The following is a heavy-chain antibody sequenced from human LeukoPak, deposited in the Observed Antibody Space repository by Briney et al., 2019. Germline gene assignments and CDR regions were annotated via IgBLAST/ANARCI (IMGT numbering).Heavy chain of an antibody. J-gene: IGHJ4*02. V-gene: IGHV4-34*01. CDR3: ARGKIDYVWGSYRYTEGSDY. CDR1: GGSFSGYY. D-gene: IGHD3-16*02. CDR2: INHSGST. Sequence: PSETLSLTCAVYGGSFSGYYWSWIRQPPGKGLEWTGEINHSGSTNYNPSLKSRVTISVDTSKNQFSLKLSSVTAADTAVYYCARGKIDYVWGSYRYTEGSDYWGQGTLVTVSS.